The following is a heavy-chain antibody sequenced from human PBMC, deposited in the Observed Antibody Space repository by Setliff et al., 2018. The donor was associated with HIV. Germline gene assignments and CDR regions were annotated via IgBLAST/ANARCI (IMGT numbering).Heavy chain of an antibody. J-gene: IGHJ6*03. CDR2: IHYRGTT. Sequence: PSETLSLTCTVSGGSISNSNYYWVWIRQPPGKGLEWIGSIHYRGTTYYNPSLKGRVTMSVDTSKKQSSLKLSAVTAADTAVYYCARDGYYNFWSGYGYYYYYMDVWGKGTTVTVSS. CDR3: ARDGYYNFWSGYGYYYYYMDV. D-gene: IGHD3-3*01. CDR1: GGSISNSNYY. V-gene: IGHV4-39*02.